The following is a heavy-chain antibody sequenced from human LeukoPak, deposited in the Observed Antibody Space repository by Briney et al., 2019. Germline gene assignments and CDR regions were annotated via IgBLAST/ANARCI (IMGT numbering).Heavy chain of an antibody. CDR2: ISHSGKT. J-gene: IGHJ4*02. CDR3: ARREYSYGYGFDY. V-gene: IGHV4-38-2*01. Sequence: PSETLSLTCAVSGSSITTDYYWAWIRQPPGQGLEWIGSISHSGKTRYKPSLKSRVTISVDTSKNQFSLKLASVTAAVTAVYYCARREYSYGYGFDYWGQGTLVTVSP. CDR1: GSSITTDYY. D-gene: IGHD5-18*01.